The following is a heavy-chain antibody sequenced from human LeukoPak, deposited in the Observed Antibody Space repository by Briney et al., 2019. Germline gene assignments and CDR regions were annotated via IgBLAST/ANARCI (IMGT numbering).Heavy chain of an antibody. Sequence: SETLSLTRSVSGGSNRRFYWICMRHPSGKGRECIGDIYTRGSPKHNPSLTSRGTISLDTAKKHCPQKPTSVTTADTAVYYCARLDTAYSSNWVDYWGQGTLVTVSS. CDR3: ARLDTAYSSNWVDY. CDR2: IYTRGSP. D-gene: IGHD6-13*01. CDR1: GGSNRRFY. V-gene: IGHV4-4*08. J-gene: IGHJ4*02.